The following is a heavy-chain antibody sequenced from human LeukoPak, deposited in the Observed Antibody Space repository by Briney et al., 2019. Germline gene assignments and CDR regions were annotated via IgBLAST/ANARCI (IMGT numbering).Heavy chain of an antibody. CDR3: ARAVVAATPFDY. V-gene: IGHV1-18*01. CDR2: ISAYNGNT. CDR1: GYTFTSYG. D-gene: IGHD2-15*01. Sequence: ASVKVSCKASGYTFTSYGISWVRQAPGQGLEGMGWISAYNGNTNYAQKLQGRVTMTTDTSTSTAYMELRSLRSDDTAVYYCARAVVAATPFDYWGQGTLVTVSS. J-gene: IGHJ4*02.